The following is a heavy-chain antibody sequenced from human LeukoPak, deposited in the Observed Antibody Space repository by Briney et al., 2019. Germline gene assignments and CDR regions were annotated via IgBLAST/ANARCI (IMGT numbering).Heavy chain of an antibody. V-gene: IGHV1-18*01. J-gene: IGHJ3*02. CDR2: ISGYNGNT. D-gene: IGHD3-22*01. Sequence: ASVKVSCKASGYILTNYGISWVRQAPGQGLEWMAWISGYNGNTNYGQKVRGRVTMTTDTSTNTGYMELRSLRSDDTAVYYCARDSGSGYYSTDAFDIWGQGTTVTVSS. CDR3: ARDSGSGYYSTDAFDI. CDR1: GYILTNYG.